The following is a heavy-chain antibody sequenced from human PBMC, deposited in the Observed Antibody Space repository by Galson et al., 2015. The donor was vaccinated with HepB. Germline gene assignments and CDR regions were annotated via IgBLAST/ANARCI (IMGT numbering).Heavy chain of an antibody. Sequence: SLRLSCAASGFTFSSYSMNWVRQAPGKGLEWVSYISSSSSTIYYADSVKGRFTISRDNAKNSLYLQMSSLRDEDTAVYYCARDRYYDSSGYYYVPTPSDAFDIWGQGTMVTVSS. J-gene: IGHJ3*02. CDR3: ARDRYYDSSGYYYVPTPSDAFDI. V-gene: IGHV3-48*02. CDR2: ISSSSSTI. D-gene: IGHD3-22*01. CDR1: GFTFSSYS.